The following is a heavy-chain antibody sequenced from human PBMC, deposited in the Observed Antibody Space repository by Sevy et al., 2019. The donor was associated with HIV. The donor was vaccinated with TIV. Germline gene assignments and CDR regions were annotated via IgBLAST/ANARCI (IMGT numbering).Heavy chain of an antibody. J-gene: IGHJ4*02. CDR3: ARAFCTSGRCYSLAY. Sequence: ASVKVSCKVSGYTFSIYRITWVRQAPGQGLEWMGRISPHTGDTKFAENFQDRVTMSTDTSTARAYMELSSLRSDDTAVYYCARAFCTSGRCYSLAYWGQGTLVTVSS. CDR1: GYTFSIYR. V-gene: IGHV1-18*01. CDR2: ISPHTGDT. D-gene: IGHD2-15*01.